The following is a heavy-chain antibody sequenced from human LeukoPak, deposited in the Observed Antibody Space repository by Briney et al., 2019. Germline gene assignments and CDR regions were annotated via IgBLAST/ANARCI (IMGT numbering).Heavy chain of an antibody. CDR2: IYTSGST. J-gene: IGHJ4*02. V-gene: IGHV4-4*07. CDR1: GDSISTYY. Sequence: PPETLSLTCTVSGDSISTYYWGWIRQPAGKGLEWIGRIYTSGSTNYNPSLKSRVTMSVDTSKNQFSLKLSSVTAADTAVYYCARDHGDTRFDYWGQGTLVIVSS. CDR3: ARDHGDTRFDY. D-gene: IGHD4-17*01.